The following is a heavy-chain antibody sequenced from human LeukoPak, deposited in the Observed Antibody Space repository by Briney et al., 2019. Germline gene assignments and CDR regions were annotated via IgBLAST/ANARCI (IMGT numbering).Heavy chain of an antibody. CDR3: ARGMYQLLL. CDR1: GYTFTSYG. J-gene: IGHJ4*02. Sequence: GASVKVSCKASGYTFTSYGITWVRQAPGQGPEWMGWISVSNGNTNLAQKLQDRVTMTTDTSTNTAYMELRSLRSDDTGVYYCARGMYQLLLWGQGTLVTVSS. V-gene: IGHV1-18*01. CDR2: ISVSNGNT. D-gene: IGHD2-2*01.